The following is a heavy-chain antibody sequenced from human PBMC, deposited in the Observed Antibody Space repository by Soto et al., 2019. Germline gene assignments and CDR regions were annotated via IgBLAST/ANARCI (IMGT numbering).Heavy chain of an antibody. J-gene: IGHJ5*02. CDR2: IIPIFGTA. D-gene: IGHD6-13*01. V-gene: IGHV1-69*13. CDR3: ASSLFRPIALYSSWYEFDP. CDR1: GGTFSSYA. Sequence: VASVKVSCKASGGTFSSYAISWVRQAPGQGLEWMGGIIPIFGTANYAQKFQGRVTITADESTSTAYMELSSLRSEDTAVYYCASSLFRPIALYSSWYEFDPWGQGTLVTVSS.